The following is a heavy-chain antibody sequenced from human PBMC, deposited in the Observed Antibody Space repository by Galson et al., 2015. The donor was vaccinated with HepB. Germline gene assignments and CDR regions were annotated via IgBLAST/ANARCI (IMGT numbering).Heavy chain of an antibody. Sequence: SVKVSCKASGYTFTGYYIHWVRQAPGQGLEWMGIINPSGGSTSYAQSFQGRVTMTRDTSTSTVYMELSSLRSDDTAVYYCARRETTYYFDYWGQGTLVTVSS. J-gene: IGHJ4*02. CDR3: ARRETTYYFDY. CDR1: GYTFTGYY. CDR2: INPSGGST. D-gene: IGHD1-7*01. V-gene: IGHV1-46*03.